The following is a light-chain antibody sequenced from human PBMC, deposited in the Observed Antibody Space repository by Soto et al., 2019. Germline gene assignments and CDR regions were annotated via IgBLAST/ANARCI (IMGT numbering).Light chain of an antibody. V-gene: IGKV3D-15*01. CDR2: GAS. J-gene: IGKJ5*01. CDR1: QSVRSSY. CDR3: QQYNNWPPIT. Sequence: ETVMTQSPGTLSVSLGERATLSCRASQSVRSSYLAWYQQKPGQAPRLLIYGASSRATGIPDRFSGSGSGTEFTLTISSLQSEDFAVYYCQQYNNWPPITFGQGTRLEIK.